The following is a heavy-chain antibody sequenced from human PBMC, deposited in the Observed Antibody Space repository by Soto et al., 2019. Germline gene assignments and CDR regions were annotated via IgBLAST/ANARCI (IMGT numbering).Heavy chain of an antibody. D-gene: IGHD6-13*01. J-gene: IGHJ6*02. Sequence: QVQLVQSGAEVKKPGSSVKVSCKASGGTFSSYAISWVRQAPGQGLEWMGGIIPIFGTANYAQKFQGRVTITADESTSTAYMELSSLRSEDTAVYYCARDPAAAGTDYYYGTDVWGQGTTVTVSS. CDR1: GGTFSSYA. V-gene: IGHV1-69*01. CDR2: IIPIFGTA. CDR3: ARDPAAAGTDYYYGTDV.